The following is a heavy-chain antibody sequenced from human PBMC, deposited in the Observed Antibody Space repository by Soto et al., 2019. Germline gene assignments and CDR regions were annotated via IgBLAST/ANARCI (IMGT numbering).Heavy chain of an antibody. D-gene: IGHD4-17*01. CDR1: GYTFIGFY. V-gene: IGHV1-2*04. Sequence: QVQLVQSGAEVKKPGSSVKVSCKASGYTFIGFYMHWVRQAPGQGLEWMGWINPKSGDTEYAQNFPGLVTMTRDTSISTAYMEVSRLKSDDTAVYYCASGGSTVTREFDYWGQGTLVSVSS. CDR2: INPKSGDT. CDR3: ASGGSTVTREFDY. J-gene: IGHJ4*02.